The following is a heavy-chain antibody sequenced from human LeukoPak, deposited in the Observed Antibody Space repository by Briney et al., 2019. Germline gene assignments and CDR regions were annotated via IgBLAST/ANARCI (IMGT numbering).Heavy chain of an antibody. D-gene: IGHD3-22*01. CDR1: GGSTSGSSDS. V-gene: IGHV4-39*01. J-gene: IGHJ4*02. CDR2: IYYRGST. Sequence: SETLSLTCTVSGGSTSGSSDSWGWIRQPPGRWIEWIGNIYYRGSTYSNPSLKSRVTISVDTSRNQFSLKLSSVTAADTAVYYCARHVFSSGLYFDYWGQGTLVTVSS. CDR3: ARHVFSSGLYFDY.